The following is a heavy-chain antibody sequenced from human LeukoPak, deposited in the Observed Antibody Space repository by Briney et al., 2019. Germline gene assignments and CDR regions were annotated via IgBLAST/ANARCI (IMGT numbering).Heavy chain of an antibody. Sequence: SETLSLTCTVSGGSISSYYWSWIRQPPGKGLEWIGYIYYSGSTNYNPSLKSRVTISVDTSKNQFSLKLSSVTAADTAVYYCARVGYYDSSGYYDYWGQGTQVTVSS. CDR1: GGSISSYY. J-gene: IGHJ4*02. V-gene: IGHV4-59*01. CDR2: IYYSGST. CDR3: ARVGYYDSSGYYDY. D-gene: IGHD3-22*01.